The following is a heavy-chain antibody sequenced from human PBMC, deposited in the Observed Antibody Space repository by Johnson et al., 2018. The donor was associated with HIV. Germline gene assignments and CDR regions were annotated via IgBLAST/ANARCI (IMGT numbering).Heavy chain of an antibody. D-gene: IGHD6-13*01. Sequence: VQLVESGGGVVQPGRSLRLSCAASGFTFSSYAMHWVRQAPGKGLEWVSAISGSGGSTYYADSVKGQFTISRDNAQNSLYLQMNSLRVEDTAVYYCAKVAVATAAGGVALDIWGPGTMVTVS. V-gene: IGHV3-23*04. CDR2: ISGSGGST. CDR3: AKVAVATAAGGVALDI. CDR1: GFTFSSYA. J-gene: IGHJ3*02.